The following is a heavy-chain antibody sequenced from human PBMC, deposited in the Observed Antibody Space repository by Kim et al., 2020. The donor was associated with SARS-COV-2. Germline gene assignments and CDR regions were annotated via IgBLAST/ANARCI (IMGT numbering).Heavy chain of an antibody. V-gene: IGHV4-34*01. J-gene: IGHJ5*02. D-gene: IGHD3-22*01. CDR3: ARSLLYYDSSGQSGFDP. CDR2: INHSGST. CDR1: GGSFSGYY. Sequence: SETLSLTCAVYGGSFSGYYWSWIRQPPGKGLEWIGEINHSGSTNYNPSLKSRVTISVDTSKNQFSLKLSSVTAADTAVYYCARSLLYYDSSGQSGFDPWGQGTLVTVSS.